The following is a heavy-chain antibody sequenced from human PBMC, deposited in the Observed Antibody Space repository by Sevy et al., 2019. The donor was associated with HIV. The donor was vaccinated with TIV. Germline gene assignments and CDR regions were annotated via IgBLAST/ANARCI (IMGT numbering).Heavy chain of an antibody. CDR2: ISYDGSNK. J-gene: IGHJ4*02. CDR3: ARAPRYYYDSSGDSDY. V-gene: IGHV3-30-3*01. CDR1: GFTFSSYA. Sequence: GGSLRLSCAASGFTFSSYAMHWVRQAPGKGLEWVAVISYDGSNKYYADSVKGRFTISRDNSKNTLYLQMNSLRAEDTAVCYCARAPRYYYDSSGDSDYWGQGTLVTVSS. D-gene: IGHD3-22*01.